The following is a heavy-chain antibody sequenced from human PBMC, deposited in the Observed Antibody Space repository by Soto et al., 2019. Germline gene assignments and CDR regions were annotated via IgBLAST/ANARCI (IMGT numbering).Heavy chain of an antibody. V-gene: IGHV3-30-3*01. J-gene: IGHJ3*02. CDR3: AREGDDWNYGLAFDI. CDR1: GFTFSSYA. Sequence: PGGSLRLSCAASGFTFSSYAMHWVRQAPGKGLEWVAVISYDGSNKYYADSVKGRFTISRDNSKNTLYLQMNSLRAEDTAVYYCAREGDDWNYGLAFDIWGQGTIVTVSS. CDR2: ISYDGSNK. D-gene: IGHD1-7*01.